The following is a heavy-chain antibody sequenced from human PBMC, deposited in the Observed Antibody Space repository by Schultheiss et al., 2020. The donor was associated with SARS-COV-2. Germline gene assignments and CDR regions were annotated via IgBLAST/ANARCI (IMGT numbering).Heavy chain of an antibody. CDR2: ISYDRSNK. Sequence: GESLKISCAASGFTFSSYAMHWVRQAPGKGLEWVAVISYDRSNKYYGDSVKGRFTISRDNSKNTLYLQMNSLRAEDTAVYYCARDYGGNPGDYWGQGTLVTVSS. V-gene: IGHV3-30*01. CDR3: ARDYGGNPGDY. CDR1: GFTFSSYA. J-gene: IGHJ4*02. D-gene: IGHD4-23*01.